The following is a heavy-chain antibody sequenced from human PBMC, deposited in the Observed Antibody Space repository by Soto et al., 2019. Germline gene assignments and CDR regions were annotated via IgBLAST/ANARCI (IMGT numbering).Heavy chain of an antibody. D-gene: IGHD2-2*01. J-gene: IGHJ6*02. CDR3: ARDREDFSSTSGYAWYYGMDV. CDR1: GYTFTGYY. Sequence: QVQLVQSGAEVKKPGASVKVSCKASGYTFTGYYMHWVRQAPGQGLEWMGWINPNSGGTNYAQKFQGWVTMTRDTSISTAYMELSRLRSDDTAVYYCARDREDFSSTSGYAWYYGMDVRGQGTTVTVSS. CDR2: INPNSGGT. V-gene: IGHV1-2*04.